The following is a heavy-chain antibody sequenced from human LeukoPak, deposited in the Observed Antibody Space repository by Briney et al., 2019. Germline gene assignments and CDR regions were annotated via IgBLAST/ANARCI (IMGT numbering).Heavy chain of an antibody. CDR3: ARELVNYGSGSYFDY. CDR2: IYYSGST. D-gene: IGHD3-10*01. V-gene: IGHV4-59*01. CDR1: GGSFSGYY. Sequence: PSETLSLTCAVYGGSFSGYYWSWIRQPPGKGLEWIGYIYYSGSTNYNPSLKSRVTISVDTSKNQFSLKLSSVTAADTAVYYCARELVNYGSGSYFDYWGQGTLVTVSS. J-gene: IGHJ4*02.